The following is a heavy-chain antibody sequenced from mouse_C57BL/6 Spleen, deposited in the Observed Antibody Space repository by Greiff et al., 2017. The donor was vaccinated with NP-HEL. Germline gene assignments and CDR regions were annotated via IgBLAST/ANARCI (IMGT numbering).Heavy chain of an antibody. CDR2: IYPGDGDT. Sequence: VQLQQSGPELVKPGASVKISCKASGYAFSSSWMNWVKQRPGKGLEWIGRIYPGDGDTNYNGKFKGKATLTADKSSSTAYMQLSSLTSEDSAVYFCARGSNYDAWFAYWGQGTLVTVSA. CDR1: GYAFSSSW. D-gene: IGHD2-5*01. V-gene: IGHV1-82*01. J-gene: IGHJ3*01. CDR3: ARGSNYDAWFAY.